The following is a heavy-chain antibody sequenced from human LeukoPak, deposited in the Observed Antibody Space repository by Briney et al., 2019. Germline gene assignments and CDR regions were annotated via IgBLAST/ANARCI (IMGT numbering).Heavy chain of an antibody. V-gene: IGHV3-7*04. CDR2: VNPDGNEK. D-gene: IGHD2-2*01. Sequence: GGSLRLSYAASGFIFSSYWMSWVRQAPGKGLEWVAKVNPDGNEKYYVDSVRGRFTISKDNPKNSVYLQMDSLKAEDTAVYYCARGQYQLLWGKGALIIVSS. CDR3: ARGQYQLL. J-gene: IGHJ4*02. CDR1: GFIFSSYW.